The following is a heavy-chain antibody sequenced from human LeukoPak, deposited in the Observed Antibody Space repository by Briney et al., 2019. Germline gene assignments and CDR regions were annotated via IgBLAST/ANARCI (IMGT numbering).Heavy chain of an antibody. CDR3: ARGTYRRATSYYFDY. CDR1: GYTFTGYY. D-gene: IGHD1-26*01. Sequence: ASVKVSCKASGYTFTGYYMHWVRQAPGQGLEWMGWINPNSGGTNYAQKFQGRVTMTRDTSISTAYMELSRLRSDGTAVYYCARGTYRRATSYYFDYWGQGTLVTVSS. V-gene: IGHV1-2*02. J-gene: IGHJ4*02. CDR2: INPNSGGT.